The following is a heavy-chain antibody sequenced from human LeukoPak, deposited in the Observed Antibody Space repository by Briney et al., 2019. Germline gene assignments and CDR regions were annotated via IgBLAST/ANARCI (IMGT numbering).Heavy chain of an antibody. V-gene: IGHV5-51*01. CDR2: IYPGDSDT. D-gene: IGHD2-15*01. Sequence: KVSCKASGYTFTGYYMHWVRQMPGKGLEWMGIIYPGDSDTRYSPSFQGQVTISADKSISTAYLQWSSLKASDTAMYYCARRYCSGGSCYSTAAVPFDYWGQGTLVTVSS. J-gene: IGHJ4*02. CDR3: ARRYCSGGSCYSTAAVPFDY. CDR1: GYTFTGYY.